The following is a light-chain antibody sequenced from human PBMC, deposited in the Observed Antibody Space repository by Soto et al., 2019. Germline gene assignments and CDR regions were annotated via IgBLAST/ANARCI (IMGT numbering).Light chain of an antibody. J-gene: IGLJ2*01. CDR3: SSYSGTNSNVI. V-gene: IGLV2-8*01. CDR2: EVT. CDR1: YSDIGDYNY. Sequence: QSALTQPPSASGSPGQSVTISCAGTYSDIGDYNYVSWYLQHPDKVPKLIIYEVTKRPSGVPDRFSGSKSGYTASLTVSDLQPADEAVYYCSSYSGTNSNVIFGGGTKLTVL.